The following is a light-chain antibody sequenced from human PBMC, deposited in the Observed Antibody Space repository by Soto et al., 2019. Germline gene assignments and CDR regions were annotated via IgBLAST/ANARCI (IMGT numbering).Light chain of an antibody. CDR1: QSLVYSDGNTY. CDR3: MQGTYWPPELT. V-gene: IGKV2-30*01. Sequence: EVVMTQSPLSLPVTLGQPASISCRSSQSLVYSDGNTYLNWSQQRPGQSPRRLIYKVSTRDSGVPDRFSGSGEGTDFTLTISRVELEDVGVYDCMQGTYWPPELTVGQGTKVEI. J-gene: IGKJ1*01. CDR2: KVS.